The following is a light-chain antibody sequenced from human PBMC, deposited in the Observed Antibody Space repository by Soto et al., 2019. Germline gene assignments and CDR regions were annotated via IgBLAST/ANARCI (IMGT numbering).Light chain of an antibody. V-gene: IGLV3-21*04. CDR2: YDS. CDR3: QVWDIMTDNYV. J-gene: IGLJ1*01. Sequence: SSELTQSPSVSVAPGKTATITCGGNNIGNKRVHWYRQKPGQAPVLLISYDSDRPSGIPERFSGSNSGNTATLTISRVEAGDEADYYCQVWDIMTDNYVFGSGTKLTVL. CDR1: NIGNKR.